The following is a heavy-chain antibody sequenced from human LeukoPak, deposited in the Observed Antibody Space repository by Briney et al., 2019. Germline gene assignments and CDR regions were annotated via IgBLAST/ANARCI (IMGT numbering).Heavy chain of an antibody. CDR1: GFTFSSYA. Sequence: GGSLRLSCAASGFTFSSYAMSWVRQAPGKGLEWVSAISGSGGSTYYADSVKGQFTISRDNSKNTLYLQMNSLRAEDTAVYYCARSDLRYCSVGSCSYWGQGTLVTVSS. J-gene: IGHJ4*02. D-gene: IGHD2-15*01. CDR3: ARSDLRYCSVGSCSY. V-gene: IGHV3-23*01. CDR2: ISGSGGST.